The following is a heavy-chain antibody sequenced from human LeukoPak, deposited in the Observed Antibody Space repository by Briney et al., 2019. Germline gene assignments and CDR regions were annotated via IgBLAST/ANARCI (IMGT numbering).Heavy chain of an antibody. V-gene: IGHV1-46*01. CDR2: INPSGRST. CDR3: ARGMGGSYYVGYYFDF. J-gene: IGHJ4*02. CDR1: GYTFTSYY. Sequence: ASVKVSCKASGYTFTSYYMHWVRQAPGQGLEWMGIINPSGRSTSYAHKFQGRVTMTRDKSTSTLYIEMSSLKSEDTAVYYCARGMGGSYYVGYYFDFWGQGTLVTVSS. D-gene: IGHD1-26*01.